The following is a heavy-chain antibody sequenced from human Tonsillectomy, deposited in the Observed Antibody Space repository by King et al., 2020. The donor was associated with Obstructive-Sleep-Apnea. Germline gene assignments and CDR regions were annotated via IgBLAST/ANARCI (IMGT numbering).Heavy chain of an antibody. J-gene: IGHJ4*02. CDR2: IYYSGST. CDR3: ARGRGFWSGGGDYFDY. D-gene: IGHD3-3*01. CDR1: GGSISSSSYY. V-gene: IGHV4-39*07. Sequence: QLQESGPGLVKPSETLSLTCTVSGGSISSSSYYWGWIRQPPGKGLEWIGSIYYSGSTYYNPSLKSRVTISVDTSKNQFSLKLSSVTAADTAVYYCARGRGFWSGGGDYFDYWGQGTLVTVSS.